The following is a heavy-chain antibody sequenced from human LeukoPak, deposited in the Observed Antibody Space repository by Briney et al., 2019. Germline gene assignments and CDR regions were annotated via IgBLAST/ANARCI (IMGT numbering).Heavy chain of an antibody. CDR2: ISYDGSNK. V-gene: IGHV3-30*04. J-gene: IGHJ4*02. Sequence: GGSLRLSCAASGFTFSSYAMRWVRQAPGKGLEWVAVISYDGSNKYYADSVKGRFTISRDNSKNTLYLQMNSLRAEDTAVYYCARDVGALWPLYWGQGTLVTVSS. CDR3: ARDVGALWPLY. D-gene: IGHD1-26*01. CDR1: GFTFSSYA.